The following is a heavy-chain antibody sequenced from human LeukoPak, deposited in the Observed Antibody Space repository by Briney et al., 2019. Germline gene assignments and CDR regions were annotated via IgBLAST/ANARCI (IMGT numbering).Heavy chain of an antibody. CDR1: GFTFRSYG. CDR3: ARRAGAYSHPYDY. D-gene: IGHD4/OR15-4a*01. Sequence: PGGFLRLSCAASGFTFRSYGMTWVRQAPGKGLEWVSAISGSGDSTYYADSVKGRFTISRDNSRNTLYLQMNSLRAEDTAVYYCARRAGAYSHPYDYWGQGTLVTVSS. V-gene: IGHV3-23*01. J-gene: IGHJ4*02. CDR2: ISGSGDST.